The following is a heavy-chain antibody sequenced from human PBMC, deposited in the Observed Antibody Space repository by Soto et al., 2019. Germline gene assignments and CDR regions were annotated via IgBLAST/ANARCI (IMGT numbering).Heavy chain of an antibody. J-gene: IGHJ4*02. CDR2: ISYDGSNK. CDR1: GFTFSSYA. Sequence: QVQLVESGGGVVQPGRSLRLSCAASGFTFSSYAMHWVRQAPGKGLEWVAVISYDGSNKYYADSVKGRFTISRDNSKNTLYLQMNSLRAEDTAVYYCASDRFGVAATPYYFDYLGQGTLVTISS. V-gene: IGHV3-30-3*01. CDR3: ASDRFGVAATPYYFDY. D-gene: IGHD2-15*01.